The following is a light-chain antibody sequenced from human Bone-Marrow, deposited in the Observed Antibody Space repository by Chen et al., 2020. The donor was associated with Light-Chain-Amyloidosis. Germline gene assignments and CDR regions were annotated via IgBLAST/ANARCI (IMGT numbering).Light chain of an antibody. CDR2: LAS. J-gene: IGKJ1*01. CDR3: QHYNTYSRT. CDR1: QDINSW. V-gene: IGKV1-5*03. Sequence: DIQMTQSPSTLSASVGDRVTITCRASQDINSWLAWYQQKPGKAPKLLIYLASNLERGVPSRFSGTRSGTEFTLTIRSLQPDDVATYYCQHYNTYSRTFGQGTKVEIK.